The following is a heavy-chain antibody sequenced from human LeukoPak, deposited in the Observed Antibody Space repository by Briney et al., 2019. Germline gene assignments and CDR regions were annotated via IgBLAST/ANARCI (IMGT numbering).Heavy chain of an antibody. V-gene: IGHV4-59*01. Sequence: SETLSLTCTVSGGSISSYYWSWIRQPPEKGLEWIGCIFYSGSTNYNPSLKSRVTISVDTSKNQFSLKLSSVTAADTAVYYCARGGIMFDPWGQGTLVTVSS. CDR1: GGSISSYY. CDR2: IFYSGST. J-gene: IGHJ5*02. CDR3: ARGGIMFDP. D-gene: IGHD1-26*01.